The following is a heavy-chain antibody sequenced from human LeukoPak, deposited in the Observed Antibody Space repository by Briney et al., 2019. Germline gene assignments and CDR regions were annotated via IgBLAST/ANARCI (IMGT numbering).Heavy chain of an antibody. D-gene: IGHD5-18*01. J-gene: IGHJ6*02. Sequence: SETLSLTCTVSGGSISSYYWSWIRQPPGKGLEWIGYIYYSGSTNYNPSLKSRVTISVDTSKNQFSLKLSSVTAADTAVYYCARRPGGYSYGYGMDVCGQGTTVTVSS. V-gene: IGHV4-59*08. CDR2: IYYSGST. CDR3: ARRPGGYSYGYGMDV. CDR1: GGSISSYY.